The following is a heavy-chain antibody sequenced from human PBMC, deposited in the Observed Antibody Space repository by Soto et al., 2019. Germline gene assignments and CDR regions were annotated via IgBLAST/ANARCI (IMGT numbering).Heavy chain of an antibody. J-gene: IGHJ6*03. CDR2: IRSKANSYAT. CDR1: GFTFSGSA. Sequence: GGSLRLSCAASGFTFSGSAMHWVRQASGKGLEWVGRIRSKANSYATAYAASVEGRFTISRDDSKNTAYLQMNSLKTEDTAVYYCTRPTREYCSSTSCLHYMDVWGKGTTVTVSS. V-gene: IGHV3-73*01. CDR3: TRPTREYCSSTSCLHYMDV. D-gene: IGHD2-2*01.